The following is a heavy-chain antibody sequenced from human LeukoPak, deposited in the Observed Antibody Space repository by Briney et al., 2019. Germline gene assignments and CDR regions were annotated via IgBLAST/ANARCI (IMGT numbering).Heavy chain of an antibody. CDR3: ASPVAYYYGSGSEEIRFYY. V-gene: IGHV7-4-1*02. J-gene: IGHJ4*02. Sequence: ASVKVSCKASGYTFTSYAMNWVRQAPGQGLEWMGWINTNTGNPTYARGFTGRFVFSLDTSVSTAYLQISSLKAEDTAVYYCASPVAYYYGSGSEEIRFYYWGQGTLVTVSS. D-gene: IGHD3-10*01. CDR1: GYTFTSYA. CDR2: INTNTGNP.